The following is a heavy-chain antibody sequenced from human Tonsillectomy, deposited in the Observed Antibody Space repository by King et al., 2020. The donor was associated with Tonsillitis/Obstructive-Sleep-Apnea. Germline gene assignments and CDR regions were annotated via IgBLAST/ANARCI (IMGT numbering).Heavy chain of an antibody. V-gene: IGHV3-30*18. CDR3: AKGWSRYYDGDGYYATKYYYDY. Sequence: VQLVESWGGVVQPGRSLRLSCAASGFTFSSYDMHWVRQAPGKGLELVAFISFDGSNKYYVDSVKGRFTISRDNSKNTLYLQMNSLGAEDTAVYYCAKGWSRYYDGDGYYATKYYYDYWGQGTLVTVSS. J-gene: IGHJ4*02. CDR2: ISFDGSNK. CDR1: GFTFSSYD. D-gene: IGHD3-22*01.